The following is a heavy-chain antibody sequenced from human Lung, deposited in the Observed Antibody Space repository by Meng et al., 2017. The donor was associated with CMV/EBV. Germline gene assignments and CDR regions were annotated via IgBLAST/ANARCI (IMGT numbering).Heavy chain of an antibody. Sequence: SLRLSXVASGFTFDNYAMHWVRQAPGKGLEWVSGISWNSDTIDYAASVRGRFTVSRDNAKHSLYLQVNSLRIEDTALYYCAKDSSAWYGGIDFDYWGEGARVTGSS. V-gene: IGHV3-9*01. D-gene: IGHD6-19*01. CDR3: AKDSSAWYGGIDFDY. CDR2: ISWNSDTI. CDR1: GFTFDNYA. J-gene: IGHJ4*02.